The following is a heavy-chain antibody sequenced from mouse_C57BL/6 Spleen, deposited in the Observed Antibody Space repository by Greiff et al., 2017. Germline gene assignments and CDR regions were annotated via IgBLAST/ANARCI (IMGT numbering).Heavy chain of an antibody. CDR3: ARTFYDGYPSFAY. Sequence: EVQRVESGPGLVKPSQSLSLTCSVTGYSITSGYYWNWIRQFPGNKLEWMGYISYDGSNNYNPSLKNRISITRDTSKNQFFLKLNSVTTEDTATYYCARTFYDGYPSFAYWGQGTLVTVSA. J-gene: IGHJ3*01. V-gene: IGHV3-6*01. CDR2: ISYDGSN. D-gene: IGHD2-3*01. CDR1: GYSITSGYY.